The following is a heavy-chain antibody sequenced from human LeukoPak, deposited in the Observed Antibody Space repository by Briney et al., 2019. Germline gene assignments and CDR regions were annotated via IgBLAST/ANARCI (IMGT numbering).Heavy chain of an antibody. CDR2: INSDGSSA. CDR1: GFTFSSYW. V-gene: IGHV3-74*03. Sequence: GGSLRLSCAASGFTFSSYWMHWVRQAPGEGLVWVSRINSDGSSATYADSVKGRFTISRDNAKNTLYLQMNSLRDEDTAVYYCARESASGSQIDYWGQGTLVTVSS. J-gene: IGHJ4*02. D-gene: IGHD3-10*01. CDR3: ARESASGSQIDY.